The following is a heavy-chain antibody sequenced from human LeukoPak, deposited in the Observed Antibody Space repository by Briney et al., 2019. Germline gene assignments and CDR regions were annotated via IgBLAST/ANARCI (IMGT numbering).Heavy chain of an antibody. CDR3: ARPVFGVAYYMDV. D-gene: IGHD3-3*01. CDR2: IYYSGST. CDR1: GGSISSSSYY. J-gene: IGHJ6*03. Sequence: PSQTLSLTCTVSGGSISSSSYYWGWIRQPPGKGLEWIGSIYYSGSTYYNPSLKSRVTISVDTSKNQFSLKLSSVTAADTAVYYCARPVFGVAYYMDVWGKGTTVTVSS. V-gene: IGHV4-39*01.